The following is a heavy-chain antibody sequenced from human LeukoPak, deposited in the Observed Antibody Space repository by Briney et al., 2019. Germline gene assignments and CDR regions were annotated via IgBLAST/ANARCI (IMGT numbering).Heavy chain of an antibody. D-gene: IGHD3-10*01. J-gene: IGHJ4*02. CDR2: MNPNSGNT. CDR1: GYTFTSYD. Sequence: GASVKVSCKASGYTFTSYDINWVRQATGQGLEWMGWMNPNSGNTGYAQKFQGRVTMTRNTSISTAYMELSSLGSEDTAVYYCARGGRVLSVWFGDRRFYYFDYWGQGTLVTVSS. CDR3: ARGGRVLSVWFGDRRFYYFDY. V-gene: IGHV1-8*01.